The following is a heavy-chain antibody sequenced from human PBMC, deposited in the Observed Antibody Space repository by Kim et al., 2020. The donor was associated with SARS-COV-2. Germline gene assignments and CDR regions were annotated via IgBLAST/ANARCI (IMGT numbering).Heavy chain of an antibody. Sequence: GGSLRLFCAASGFTFDDYAMHWVRQAPGKGLEWVSGISWNSGSIGYADSVKGRFTISRDNAKNSLYLQMNSLRAEDTALYYCAGNYYDSSGYWRTFDYWGQGTLVTVSS. CDR3: AGNYYDSSGYWRTFDY. V-gene: IGHV3-9*01. CDR2: ISWNSGSI. CDR1: GFTFDDYA. J-gene: IGHJ4*02. D-gene: IGHD3-22*01.